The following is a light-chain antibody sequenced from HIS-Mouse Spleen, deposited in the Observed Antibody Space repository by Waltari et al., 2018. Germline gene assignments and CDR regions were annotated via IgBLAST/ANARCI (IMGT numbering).Light chain of an antibody. J-gene: IGKJ2*01. V-gene: IGKV1-5*03. CDR2: KAS. CDR1: QSISSW. CDR3: QQYNSYSPGYT. Sequence: DIQMTQSPSTLSASVGDRVTITCRASQSISSWLAWYQQKPGKATKLLIYKASSLESGVPSRFSGSGSGTEFTLTISSLQPDDFATYYCQQYNSYSPGYTFGQGTKLEIK.